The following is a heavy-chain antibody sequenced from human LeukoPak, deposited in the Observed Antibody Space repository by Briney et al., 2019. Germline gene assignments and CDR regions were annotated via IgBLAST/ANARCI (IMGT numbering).Heavy chain of an antibody. CDR1: GGSISGTNW. V-gene: IGHV4-4*02. D-gene: IGHD3-16*01. Sequence: ASETLSLTCVVSGGSISGTNWWSWIRQPPGEGLEWIGEIHHSGNTNYNPSLKTRVTISVDKSKNQFSLNVYSVTAADTAVYFCARDTPPNVWGQGTLVTVSS. CDR3: ARDTPPNV. J-gene: IGHJ4*02. CDR2: IHHSGNT.